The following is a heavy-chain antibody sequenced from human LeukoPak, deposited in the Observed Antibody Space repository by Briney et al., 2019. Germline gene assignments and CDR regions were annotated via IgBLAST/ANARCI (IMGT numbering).Heavy chain of an antibody. CDR3: ARAAGVPAAISSDY. CDR2: ISAYNGNT. V-gene: IGHV1-18*04. D-gene: IGHD2-2*01. J-gene: IGHJ4*02. CDR1: GYTFTSYG. Sequence: ASVKVSCKASGYTFTSYGISWGRQAPGQGPEWIGWISAYNGNTNYAQKLQGRVTMTTDTSTSTAYMELRSLRSDDTAVCYCARAAGVPAAISSDYWGQGTLVTVSS.